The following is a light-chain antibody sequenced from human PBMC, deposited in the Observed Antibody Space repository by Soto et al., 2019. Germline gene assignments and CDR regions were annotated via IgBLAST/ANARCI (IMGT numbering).Light chain of an antibody. CDR3: QRFGGSLPVT. CDR1: ERVNIMY. V-gene: IGKV3-20*01. J-gene: IGKJ5*01. Sequence: ELVLTQSPGVLSLSPGERATLSCRASERVNIMYLGWYQQKPGQAPRLLIFHTSLRPTGIPDRFSGSGSGTDFSLTISSLDPEACEVYYCQRFGGSLPVTCTQGT. CDR2: HTS.